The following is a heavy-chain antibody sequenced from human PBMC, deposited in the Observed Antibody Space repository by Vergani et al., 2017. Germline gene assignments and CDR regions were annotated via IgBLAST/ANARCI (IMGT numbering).Heavy chain of an antibody. D-gene: IGHD1-14*01. CDR2: IYYSGST. V-gene: IGHV4-59*08. CDR3: ARAGESFRNPPHFDY. Sequence: QVQLQESGPGLVKPSETLSLTCTVSGGSISSYYWSWIRQPPGKGLEWIGYIYYSGSTNYNPSLKSRVTISVDTSKNQFSLKLSSVTAADTAVYYCARAGESFRNPPHFDYWGQGTLVTVSS. J-gene: IGHJ4*02. CDR1: GGSISSYY.